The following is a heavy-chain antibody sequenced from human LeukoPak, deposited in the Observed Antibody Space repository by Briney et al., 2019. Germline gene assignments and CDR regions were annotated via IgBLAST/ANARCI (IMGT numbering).Heavy chain of an antibody. CDR3: AQKHYYDCSGPETDT. Sequence: GASVQVSCKASGYTFTGYYMHWVRQAPGQGLEWMGGIIPIFGTANYAQKFQGRVTITADKSTSTAYMELSSLRSEDTAVYYCAQKHYYDCSGPETDTWGQGTMVTVSS. V-gene: IGHV1-69*06. CDR2: IIPIFGTA. D-gene: IGHD3-22*01. J-gene: IGHJ3*01. CDR1: GYTFTGYY.